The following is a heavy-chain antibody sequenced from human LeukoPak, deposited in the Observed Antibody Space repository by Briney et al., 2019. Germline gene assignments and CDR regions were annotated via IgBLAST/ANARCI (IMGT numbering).Heavy chain of an antibody. V-gene: IGHV4-59*01. D-gene: IGHD2-15*01. J-gene: IGHJ4*02. CDR1: GGTLSSYY. Sequence: SETLSLTCTVSGGTLSSYYWSWIRQPPGKGREWIGYIYYSGSTNYNPSLKSRVTISVDTSKNQSSLKLSSVTAADTAVYYCAKGGGGSCCNFDYWGQGTLVTVSS. CDR2: IYYSGST. CDR3: AKGGGGSCCNFDY.